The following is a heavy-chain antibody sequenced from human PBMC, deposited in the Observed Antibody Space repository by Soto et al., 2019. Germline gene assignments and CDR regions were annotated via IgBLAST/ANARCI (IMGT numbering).Heavy chain of an antibody. Sequence: ASVKVSCKXSGYTFTGYYMHWVRQAPGQGLEWMGWINPNSGGTNYAQKFQGRVTMTRDTSISTAYMELSRLRSDDTAVYYCASETWDYYDSSGSQRNAFDIWGQGTMVTVSS. D-gene: IGHD3-22*01. J-gene: IGHJ3*02. CDR1: GYTFTGYY. CDR3: ASETWDYYDSSGSQRNAFDI. CDR2: INPNSGGT. V-gene: IGHV1-2*02.